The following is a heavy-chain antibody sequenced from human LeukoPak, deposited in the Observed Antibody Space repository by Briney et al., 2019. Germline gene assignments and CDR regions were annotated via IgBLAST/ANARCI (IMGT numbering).Heavy chain of an antibody. V-gene: IGHV3-73*01. CDR2: IRIKTNSYAT. J-gene: IGHJ4*02. Sequence: GASVKVSCKASGYTFTGYYMHWVRQASGKGLEWVGRIRIKTNSYATAYAASVKGRFTISRDDSKNTAYLQMNSLKTEDTAVYYCTTLDFDYWGQGTLVTVPS. CDR3: TTLDFDY. CDR1: GYTFTGYY.